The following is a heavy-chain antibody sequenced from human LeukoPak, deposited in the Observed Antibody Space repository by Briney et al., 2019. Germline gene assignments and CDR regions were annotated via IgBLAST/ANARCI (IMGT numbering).Heavy chain of an antibody. D-gene: IGHD5-24*01. CDR3: TRVGYIDEGIDY. Sequence: GGSLRLSCVASGFTFGSYAMTWVRQAPGKGLEWVSAISYSGAKTYYADSVKGRFTISRDNSKSTLSLQMNSLRAEDTAIYYCTRVGYIDEGIDYWGQGTLVTVSS. CDR2: ISYSGAKT. V-gene: IGHV3-23*01. J-gene: IGHJ4*02. CDR1: GFTFGSYA.